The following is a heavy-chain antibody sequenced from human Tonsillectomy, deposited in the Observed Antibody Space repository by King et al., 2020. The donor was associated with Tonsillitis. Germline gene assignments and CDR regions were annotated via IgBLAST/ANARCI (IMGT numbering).Heavy chain of an antibody. J-gene: IGHJ4*02. V-gene: IGHV3-30*02. CDR2: IRYDGSNK. D-gene: IGHD6-13*01. CDR1: GFTFTSYG. CDR3: AKDLWGRQQLGSPPDY. Sequence: VQLVESGGGVVQPGGSLRLSCAVSGFTFTSYGMHWVRQAPGKGLEWVAFIRYDGSNKYYVDSAKGRFTISRDNSKNTLDLQMNSLRVEDTALYYCAKDLWGRQQLGSPPDYWGQGTLVTVSS.